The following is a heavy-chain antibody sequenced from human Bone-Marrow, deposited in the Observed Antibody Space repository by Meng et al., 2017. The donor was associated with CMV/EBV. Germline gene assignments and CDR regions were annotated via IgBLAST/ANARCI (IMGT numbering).Heavy chain of an antibody. Sequence: GGSLRLSCAASGFTFDDYGMSWVRQAPGKGLEWVSGINWNGGSTGYADSVKGRFTISRDNAKNSLYLQMNSLRAEDTALYHCAKAGRYYYDSSAIWYFDLWGRGTLVTVSS. CDR1: GFTFDDYG. V-gene: IGHV3-20*01. D-gene: IGHD3-22*01. CDR2: INWNGGST. CDR3: AKAGRYYYDSSAIWYFDL. J-gene: IGHJ2*01.